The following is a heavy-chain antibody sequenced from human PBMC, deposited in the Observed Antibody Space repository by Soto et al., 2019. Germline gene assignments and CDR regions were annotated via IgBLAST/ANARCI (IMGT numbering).Heavy chain of an antibody. CDR3: TCYYYGMDV. V-gene: IGHV3-15*07. CDR2: IKSKTDGGTT. CDR1: GFTFSSYG. Sequence: PGGSLRLSCAASGFTFSSYGMHWVRQAPGKGLEWVGRIKSKTDGGTTDYAAPVKGRFTISRDDSKNTLCLQMNSLKTEDTAVYYCTCYYYGMDVWGQGTTVTVSS. J-gene: IGHJ6*02.